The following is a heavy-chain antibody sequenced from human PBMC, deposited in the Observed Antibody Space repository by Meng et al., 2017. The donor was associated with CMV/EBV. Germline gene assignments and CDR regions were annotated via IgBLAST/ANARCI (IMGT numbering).Heavy chain of an antibody. D-gene: IGHD6-19*01. Sequence: SLKISCAASGFTFSSYEMNWVRQAPGKGLEWVSYISSSGSTIYYADSVKGRFTISRDNAKNSLYLQMNSLRAEDTAVYYCARVDSGWTHYYGMDVWGQGTTVTVSS. J-gene: IGHJ6*02. CDR1: GFTFSSYE. CDR2: ISSSGSTI. V-gene: IGHV3-48*03. CDR3: ARVDSGWTHYYGMDV.